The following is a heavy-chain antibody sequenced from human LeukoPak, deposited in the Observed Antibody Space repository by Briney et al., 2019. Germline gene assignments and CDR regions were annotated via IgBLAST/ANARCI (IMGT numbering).Heavy chain of an antibody. CDR3: ARTGLYGSGSYDY. V-gene: IGHV4-38-2*01. Sequence: SETLSLTCAVSGYSISIGYYWGWIRQPPGKGLEWIGIIYHSGSTYYNPSLKSRVTISVDTSKNQFSLKLSSVTAADTAVYYCARTGLYGSGSYDYWGQGTLVTVSS. CDR1: GYSISIGYY. CDR2: IYHSGST. J-gene: IGHJ4*02. D-gene: IGHD3-10*01.